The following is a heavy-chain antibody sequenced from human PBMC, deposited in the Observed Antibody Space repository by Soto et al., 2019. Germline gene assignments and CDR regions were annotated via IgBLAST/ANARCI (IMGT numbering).Heavy chain of an antibody. CDR1: AGSISRYY. Sequence: HVQLQESGPGLVKPSEPLSLTCSVSAGSISRYYWGWVRQSPGEGLEWIAHISYTVDASYNPSLKSRVTISLDPSKNQIALRLMSVTAADTAVYYCVGSLMSRAMEPFDYWGQGTLVTVTS. CDR2: ISYTVDA. J-gene: IGHJ4*02. D-gene: IGHD5-18*01. CDR3: VGSLMSRAMEPFDY. V-gene: IGHV4-59*01.